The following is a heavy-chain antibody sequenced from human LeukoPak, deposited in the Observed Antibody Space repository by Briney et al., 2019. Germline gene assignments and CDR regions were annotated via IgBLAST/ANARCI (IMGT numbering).Heavy chain of an antibody. J-gene: IGHJ3*02. CDR3: AREALDGENAFDI. V-gene: IGHV3-21*01. CDR1: GFSFSNYS. CDR2: ISSSSSYL. D-gene: IGHD3-10*01. Sequence: GSLSLSSASSGFSFSNYSMNWVRQAPGKGLEWVSSISSSSSYLYYADSVKGRFTINRDNAKNTLYLQMNSLRAEDTAVYYCAREALDGENAFDIWGQGTMVTVSS.